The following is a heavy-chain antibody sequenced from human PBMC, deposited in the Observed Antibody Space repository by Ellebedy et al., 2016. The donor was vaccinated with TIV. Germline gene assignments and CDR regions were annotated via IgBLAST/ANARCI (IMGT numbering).Heavy chain of an antibody. Sequence: GGSLRLSCAASGFTFINYAMNWVRQAPGKGLEWVSGITANARTTFYADFVKGRFTISRDNSKNTRYLQMNSLRAEDTAVYYCAKDQQWFGEWTDWFDPWGRGILVTVSS. CDR3: AKDQQWFGEWTDWFDP. J-gene: IGHJ5*02. V-gene: IGHV3-23*01. D-gene: IGHD3-10*01. CDR2: ITANARTT. CDR1: GFTFINYA.